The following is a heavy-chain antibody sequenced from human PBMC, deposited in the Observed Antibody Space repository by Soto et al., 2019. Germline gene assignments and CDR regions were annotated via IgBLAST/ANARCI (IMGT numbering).Heavy chain of an antibody. D-gene: IGHD6-6*01. CDR2: IYYSGST. CDR3: ARYSSSSHLDY. Sequence: SETLSLTCTVSGDSISSGGYYWSWIRQHPGKGLEWIGYIYYSGSTDYNPSLKSRLTISIDTSKNQFSLKLSSVTAADTAVYYCARYSSSSHLDYWGQGTLVTVSS. J-gene: IGHJ4*02. V-gene: IGHV4-31*03. CDR1: GDSISSGGYY.